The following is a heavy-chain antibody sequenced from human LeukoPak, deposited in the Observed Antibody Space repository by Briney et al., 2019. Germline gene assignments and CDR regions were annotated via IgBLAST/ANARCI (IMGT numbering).Heavy chain of an antibody. V-gene: IGHV4-30-4*01. CDR2: VYYSGNT. J-gene: IGHJ4*02. CDR3: ARLVEAPRAFDS. Sequence: SQTLSLTCTVSSGSISSGDSYWGWIRQPPGKGLEWIGYVYYSGNTYYNPSLKSRVTISVDTSKNQFSLKLNSVTAADAAVYYCARLVEAPRAFDSWGQGTLVTVSS. CDR1: SGSISSGDSY. D-gene: IGHD3-3*01.